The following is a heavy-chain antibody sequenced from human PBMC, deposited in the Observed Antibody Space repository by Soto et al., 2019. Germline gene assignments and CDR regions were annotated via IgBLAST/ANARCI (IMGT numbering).Heavy chain of an antibody. CDR1: GYTFTNYV. J-gene: IGHJ4*02. V-gene: IGHV1-8*01. CDR2: VNPKTGYT. CDR3: ARSDSGEFDS. Sequence: VQLVQSGAEVKKPGASVKVYCKDSGYTFTNYVIHWVRHASGQGLEWMGWVNPKTGYTTYAQKFEGRVAMTRNTPLRTAYMELDSLTVDDTADYFCARSDSGEFDSWGQGTLVAVSS. D-gene: IGHD4-17*01.